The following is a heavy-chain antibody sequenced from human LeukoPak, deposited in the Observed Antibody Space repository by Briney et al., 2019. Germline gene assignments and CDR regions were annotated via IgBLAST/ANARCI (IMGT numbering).Heavy chain of an antibody. D-gene: IGHD6-13*01. J-gene: IGHJ4*02. V-gene: IGHV3-23*01. CDR3: AKPPPDSSTWLFDY. Sequence: GGSLRLSCAASGFTFSTYAMSWVRQAPGKGLEWVSTISGNGGSTYYADSVKGRFTISRDNSKNTLYMQMNSLRAEDTAVYYCAKPPPDSSTWLFDYWGQGTLVTVSS. CDR2: ISGNGGST. CDR1: GFTFSTYA.